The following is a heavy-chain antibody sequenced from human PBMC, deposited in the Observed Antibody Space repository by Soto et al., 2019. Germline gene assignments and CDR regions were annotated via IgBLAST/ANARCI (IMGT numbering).Heavy chain of an antibody. CDR1: GYTFTSYG. Sequence: ASVKVSCKASGYTFTSYGISWVRQAPGQGLEWMGWISAYNGNTNYAQKLQGRVTMTTDTSTSTAYMELRSLRSDDTAVYYCARDRLNSYSNYDPKLDYWGQGTLVTVSS. V-gene: IGHV1-18*01. J-gene: IGHJ4*02. CDR3: ARDRLNSYSNYDPKLDY. D-gene: IGHD4-4*01. CDR2: ISAYNGNT.